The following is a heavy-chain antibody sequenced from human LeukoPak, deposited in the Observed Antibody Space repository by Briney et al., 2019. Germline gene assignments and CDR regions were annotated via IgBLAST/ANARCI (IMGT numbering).Heavy chain of an antibody. CDR1: GGSISSSSYY. Sequence: SETLSLTCTVSGGSISSSSYYWGWIRQPPGKGLEWIGSIYYSGSTYYNPSLKSRVTISVDTSKNQFSLKLSSATAADTAVYYCARSTIAAADPYYFDYWGQGTLVTVSS. V-gene: IGHV4-39*01. CDR2: IYYSGST. D-gene: IGHD6-13*01. CDR3: ARSTIAAADPYYFDY. J-gene: IGHJ4*02.